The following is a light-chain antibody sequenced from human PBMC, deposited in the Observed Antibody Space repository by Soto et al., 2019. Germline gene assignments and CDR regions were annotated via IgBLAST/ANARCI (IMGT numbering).Light chain of an antibody. CDR1: SSDVGGYKY. CDR3: SSYTSSSTRV. Sequence: QSALTQPASVSGSPGQSITISCTGTSSDVGGYKYVSWYQQHPGKAPKLMIYDVSNRPSGVSNRFSGSKSGNTASLTISGLQAEDEADYYCSSYTSSSTRVFGTGTKLTV. J-gene: IGLJ1*01. CDR2: DVS. V-gene: IGLV2-14*01.